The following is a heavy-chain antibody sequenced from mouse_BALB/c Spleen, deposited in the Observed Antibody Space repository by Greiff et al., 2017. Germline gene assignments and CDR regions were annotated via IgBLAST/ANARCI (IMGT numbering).Heavy chain of an antibody. CDR1: GYTFTSYW. J-gene: IGHJ4*01. CDR2: IYPGSGST. D-gene: IGHD3-2*01. Sequence: LQQPGSELVRPGASVKLSCKASGYTFTSYWMHWVKQRPGQGLEWIGNIYPGSGSTNYDEKFKSKATLTVDTSSSTAYMQLSSLTSEDSAVYYCSQTALATYYAMDYWGQGTSVTVSS. CDR3: SQTALATYYAMDY. V-gene: IGHV1S22*01.